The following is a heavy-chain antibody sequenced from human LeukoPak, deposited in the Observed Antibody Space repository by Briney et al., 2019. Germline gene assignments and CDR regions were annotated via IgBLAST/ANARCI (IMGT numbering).Heavy chain of an antibody. J-gene: IGHJ6*02. Sequence: GGSLRLSCAASGFTFDNYAMNWVRRAPGKGLEWVLGISGSGVNTYYADSVKGRFTISRDNSKNTLYVQLNSLRGEDTATYYCARDTSYNYGAHAMDVWGQGTTVTVSS. D-gene: IGHD4/OR15-4a*01. CDR2: ISGSGVNT. CDR3: ARDTSYNYGAHAMDV. CDR1: GFTFDNYA. V-gene: IGHV3-23*01.